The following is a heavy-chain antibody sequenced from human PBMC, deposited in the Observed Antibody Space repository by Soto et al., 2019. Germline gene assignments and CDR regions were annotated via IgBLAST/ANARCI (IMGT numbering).Heavy chain of an antibody. Sequence: QVMLVQSGAEVKKPGASVKVSCQASGDTFSKYDIHWVRLATGHGLEWMGGMNPRSGNTGYAQKFRGRFIMTRNTAITTAYMELSSLKYEDSAIYYCTRARGAETFDFWGQGTRVTVSS. D-gene: IGHD2-15*01. V-gene: IGHV1-8*01. CDR2: MNPRSGNT. CDR3: TRARGAETFDF. CDR1: GDTFSKYD. J-gene: IGHJ5*01.